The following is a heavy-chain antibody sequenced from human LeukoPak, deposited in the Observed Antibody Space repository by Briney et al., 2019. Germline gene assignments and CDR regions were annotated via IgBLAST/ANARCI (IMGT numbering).Heavy chain of an antibody. D-gene: IGHD2-2*01. J-gene: IGHJ4*02. CDR2: IYHSGST. CDR3: ARDSRVVVPAAMSN. V-gene: IGHV4-30-2*01. Sequence: SETLSLTCTVSGGSISSGGYYWSWIRQPPGKGLEWIGYIYHSGSTYYNPSLKSRVTISVDRSKNQFSLKLSSVTAADTAVYYCARDSRVVVPAAMSNWGQGTLVTVSS. CDR1: GGSISSGGYY.